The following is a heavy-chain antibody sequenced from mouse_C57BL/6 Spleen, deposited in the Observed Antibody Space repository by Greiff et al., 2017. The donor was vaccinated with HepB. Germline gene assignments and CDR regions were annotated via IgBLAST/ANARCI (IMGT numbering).Heavy chain of an antibody. Sequence: VQLQQSGPELVKPGASVKISCKASGYSFTGYYMNWVKQSPEKSLEWIGEINPSTGGTTYNQKFKAKATLTVDKSSSTAYMQLKSLTSEDSAVYYCAIYYYGSAGDYWGQGTSVTVSS. CDR1: GYSFTGYY. V-gene: IGHV1-42*01. J-gene: IGHJ4*01. CDR3: AIYYYGSAGDY. CDR2: INPSTGGT. D-gene: IGHD1-1*01.